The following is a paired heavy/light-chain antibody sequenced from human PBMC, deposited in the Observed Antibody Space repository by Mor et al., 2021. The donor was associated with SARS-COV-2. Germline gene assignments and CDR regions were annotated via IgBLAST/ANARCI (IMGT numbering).Heavy chain of an antibody. J-gene: IGHJ3*02. CDR3: ATPLRGSSQYSDDAFDI. Sequence: EVQLLESGGGLVQPGGSLRLSCAASGFTFSSYAMSWVRQAPGKGLEWVSAISGSGGSTYYADSVKGRFTISRDNSKNTLYLQMNSLRADDTAVYYCATPLRGSSQYSDDAFDIWGQGTMVTVSS. CDR2: ISGSGGST. CDR1: GFTFSSYA. V-gene: IGHV3-23*01. D-gene: IGHD6-13*01.
Light chain of an antibody. CDR2: GNS. Sequence: QSVLTQPPSVSGAPGQRVTISCTGSSSNIGAGYDVHWYQQLPGTAPKLLIYGNSNRPSGVPDRFSGSKSGTSASLAITGLQAEDEADYYCQSYDSSLYWVFGGGTKLTVL. CDR3: QSYDSSLYWV. CDR1: SSNIGAGYD. J-gene: IGLJ3*02. V-gene: IGLV1-40*01.